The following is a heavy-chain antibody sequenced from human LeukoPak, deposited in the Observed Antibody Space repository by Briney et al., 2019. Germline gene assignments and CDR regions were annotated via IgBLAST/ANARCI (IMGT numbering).Heavy chain of an antibody. CDR2: IYYSGST. V-gene: IGHV4-39*07. CDR1: GGSISSSSYY. CDR3: ARVTRGNYDFWSGPVPAPYCFDY. J-gene: IGHJ4*02. Sequence: PSETLSLTCTVSGGSISSSSYYWGWIRQPPGKGLEWIGSIYYSGSTYYNPSLKSRVTISVDTSKNQFSLKLSSVTAADTAVYYCARVTRGNYDFWSGPVPAPYCFDYWGQGTLVTVSS. D-gene: IGHD3-3*01.